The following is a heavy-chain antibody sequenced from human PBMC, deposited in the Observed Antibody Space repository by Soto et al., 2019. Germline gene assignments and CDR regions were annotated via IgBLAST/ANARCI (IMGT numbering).Heavy chain of an antibody. CDR2: INDSGST. CDR3: QGGDF. J-gene: IGHJ4*02. D-gene: IGHD3-16*01. Sequence: LTCAVSGGSFRGYFWSWIRQSPDKGLEWIGEINDSGSTYYNPSFKSRLTISVDTSKSQISLTLTSVTAADSAVYYCQGGDFWGQGTRVTVSS. V-gene: IGHV4-34*01. CDR1: GGSFRGYF.